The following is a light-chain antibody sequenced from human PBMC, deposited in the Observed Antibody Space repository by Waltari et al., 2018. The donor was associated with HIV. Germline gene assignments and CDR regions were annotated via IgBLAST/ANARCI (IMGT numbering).Light chain of an antibody. CDR1: QSITNY. J-gene: IGKJ1*01. Sequence: DIQMTRSPSSRSASVGGRVTITCRASQSITNYLNWFQLKPGRAPRLLIYASSTLQSGVPSRFSGSGSATDFTLTISSLQPEDFASYYCQLSSITPRTFGQGTKVEVK. CDR3: QLSSITPRT. CDR2: ASS. V-gene: IGKV1-39*01.